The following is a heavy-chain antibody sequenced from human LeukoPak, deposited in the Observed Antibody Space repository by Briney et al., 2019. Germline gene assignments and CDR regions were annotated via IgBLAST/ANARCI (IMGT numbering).Heavy chain of an antibody. J-gene: IGHJ2*01. CDR2: ISSSGGTT. CDR1: GFTFSSYA. Sequence: GGSLRLSCAASGFTFSSYAMTWVRQAPGKGLEWASGISSSGGTTYHADSVKGRFTIFRDNSKNTLYLQMNSLRAEDTAVYYCVRKASYYDSSEDGYFDLWGRGTLVTVSS. CDR3: VRKASYYDSSEDGYFDL. D-gene: IGHD3-22*01. V-gene: IGHV3-23*01.